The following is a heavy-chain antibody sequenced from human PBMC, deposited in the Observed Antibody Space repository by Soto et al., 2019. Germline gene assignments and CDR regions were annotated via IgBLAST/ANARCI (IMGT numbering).Heavy chain of an antibody. CDR2: IYSGGST. CDR3: ARALVRGLMDV. D-gene: IGHD3-10*01. CDR1: GFTVSDNY. J-gene: IGHJ6*02. V-gene: IGHV3-66*01. Sequence: EVQLVESGGGLVQPGGSLRLSCTASGFTVSDNYMSWVRQAAGKGLEWVSVIYSGGSTYYAVSVEGRFTISRDNSKNMLYLQMNSLRAEDTAVYYCARALVRGLMDVWGQGTTVTVSS.